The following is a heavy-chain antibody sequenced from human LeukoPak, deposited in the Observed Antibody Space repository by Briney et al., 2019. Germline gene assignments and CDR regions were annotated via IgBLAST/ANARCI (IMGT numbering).Heavy chain of an antibody. CDR1: GFTVSSNY. V-gene: IGHV3-53*01. Sequence: PGGSLRLSCAASGFTVSSNYMSWVRQAPGKGLEWVSVIYSGGSIYYADSVKGRFTISRDNSKNTLYLQMNSLRAEDTAVYYCARERLIYDSSGYCRFFDYWGQGTLVTVSS. J-gene: IGHJ4*02. CDR3: ARERLIYDSSGYCRFFDY. D-gene: IGHD3-22*01. CDR2: IYSGGSI.